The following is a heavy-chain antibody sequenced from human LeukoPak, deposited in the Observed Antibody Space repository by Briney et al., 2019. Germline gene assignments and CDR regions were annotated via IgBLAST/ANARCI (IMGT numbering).Heavy chain of an antibody. D-gene: IGHD2-2*01. CDR1: GFTFSSYS. CDR3: ARDSPVQLGHNWFDP. Sequence: GGSLRLSCAASGFTFSSYSMNWVRQAPGKGLEWVSSISSSSSYIYYADSVKGRFTISRDNAKNSLYLQMNSLRAEDTAVYYCARDSPVQLGHNWFDPWGQGNLVTVSS. CDR2: ISSSSSYI. V-gene: IGHV3-21*01. J-gene: IGHJ5*02.